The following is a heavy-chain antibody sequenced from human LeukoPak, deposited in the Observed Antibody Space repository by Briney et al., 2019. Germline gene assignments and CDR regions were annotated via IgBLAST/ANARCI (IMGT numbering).Heavy chain of an antibody. J-gene: IGHJ5*02. V-gene: IGHV4-34*01. CDR2: INHSGST. CDR1: GGSFSGYY. D-gene: IGHD4-17*01. CDR3: ARGYGDYSWFDP. Sequence: PSETLSLTCAVYGGSFSGYYRSWIRQPPGKGLEWIGEINHSGSTNYNPSLKSRVTISVDTSKNQFSLNLISVTAADTAVYYCARGYGDYSWFDPWGQGTLVTVSS.